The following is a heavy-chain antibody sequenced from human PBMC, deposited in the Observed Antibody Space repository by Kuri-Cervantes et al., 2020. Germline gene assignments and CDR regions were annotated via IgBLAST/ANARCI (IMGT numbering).Heavy chain of an antibody. D-gene: IGHD6-13*01. J-gene: IGHJ4*02. CDR1: GYSISSGYY. CDR3: ASSGQLGF. CDR2: IYYSGST. V-gene: IGHV4-61*01. Sequence: GSLRLSCTVSGYSISSGYYWSWIRQPPGKGLEWIGYIYYSGSTNYNPSLKSRVTISVDTSKNQFSLKLSSMTAADMAVYYCASSGQLGFWGQGTLVTVSS.